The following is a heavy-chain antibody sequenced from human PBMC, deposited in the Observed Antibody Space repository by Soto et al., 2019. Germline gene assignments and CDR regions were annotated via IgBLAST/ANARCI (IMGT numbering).Heavy chain of an antibody. CDR1: GDSVSSNSAA. CDR2: TYYRSKWYN. D-gene: IGHD6-6*01. Sequence: PSQTLSLTCAISGDSVSSNSAAWNWIRQSPSRGLEWLGRTYYRSKWYNDYAVSVKSRITINPDTSKNQFSLQLNSVTPEDTAVYYCASEYSSSPPYYYYGMDVWGQGITVTVSS. CDR3: ASEYSSSPPYYYYGMDV. V-gene: IGHV6-1*01. J-gene: IGHJ6*02.